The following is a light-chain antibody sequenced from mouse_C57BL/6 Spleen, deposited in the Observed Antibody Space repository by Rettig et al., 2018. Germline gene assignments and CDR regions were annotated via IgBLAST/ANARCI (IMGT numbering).Light chain of an antibody. CDR1: QSISDY. CDR3: QNGHSFPYT. V-gene: IGKV5-39*01. J-gene: IGKJ2*01. CDR2: YAS. Sequence: GDRVSLSCRASQSISDYLHWYQQKSHESPRLLIKYASQSISGIPSRFSGSGSGSDFTLSINSVEPEDVGVYYCQNGHSFPYTFGGGTKLEIK.